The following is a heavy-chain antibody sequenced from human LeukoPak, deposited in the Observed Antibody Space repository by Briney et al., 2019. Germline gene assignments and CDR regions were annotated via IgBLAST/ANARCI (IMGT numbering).Heavy chain of an antibody. Sequence: ASVKISCKASGYTFTGYYMHWVRQAPGQGLEWMGWINPNSGGTNYAQKFQGRVTMTRDTSISTAYMELSRLRSDDTAVYYCARAPYGYCNSTSCYTDPGAFDIWGQGTMVTVSS. CDR2: INPNSGGT. J-gene: IGHJ3*02. CDR1: GYTFTGYY. D-gene: IGHD2-2*02. CDR3: ARAPYGYCNSTSCYTDPGAFDI. V-gene: IGHV1-2*02.